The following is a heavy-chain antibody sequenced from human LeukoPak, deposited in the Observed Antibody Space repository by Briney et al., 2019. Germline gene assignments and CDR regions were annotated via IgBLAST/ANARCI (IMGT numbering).Heavy chain of an antibody. V-gene: IGHV3-66*04. J-gene: IGHJ4*02. CDR2: IYSGGST. D-gene: IGHD6-19*01. CDR1: GFTVSSNY. Sequence: GGSLRLSCAASGFTVSSNYMSWVRQAPGKGLEWVSVIYSGGSTYYADSVKGRFTISRDNSKNTLYLQMNSLRAEDTAVYYCAIRPDRIAVAGFVDYWGQGTLVTVSS. CDR3: AIRPDRIAVAGFVDY.